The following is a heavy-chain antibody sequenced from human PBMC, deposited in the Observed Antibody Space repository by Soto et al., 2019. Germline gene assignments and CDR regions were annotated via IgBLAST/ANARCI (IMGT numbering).Heavy chain of an antibody. CDR2: IYYSGST. D-gene: IGHD3-3*01. CDR3: ARDTESGSLGGAFDI. J-gene: IGHJ3*02. V-gene: IGHV4-31*03. Sequence: QVQLQESGPGLVKPSQTLSLTCTVSGGSISSGGYYWSWIRQHPGKGLEWIGYIYYSGSTYYNPSLTSRVTISVDTSKNQFSLKLSSVTAADTAVYYCARDTESGSLGGAFDIWGQGTMVTVSS. CDR1: GGSISSGGYY.